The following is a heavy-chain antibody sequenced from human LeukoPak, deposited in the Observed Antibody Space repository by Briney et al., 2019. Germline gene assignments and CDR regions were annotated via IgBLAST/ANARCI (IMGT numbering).Heavy chain of an antibody. V-gene: IGHV4-59*01. CDR1: GGSISSYY. D-gene: IGHD6-19*01. J-gene: IGHJ6*03. CDR3: ARGNSVRWLVTRGGHYYMDV. Sequence: SETLSLTCTVSGGSISSYYWSWIRQPPGKGLEWIGYIYYSGSTNYNPSLKSRVTISVDTSKNQFSLKLSSVTAADTAVYYCARGNSVRWLVTRGGHYYMDVWGKGTTVTVSS. CDR2: IYYSGST.